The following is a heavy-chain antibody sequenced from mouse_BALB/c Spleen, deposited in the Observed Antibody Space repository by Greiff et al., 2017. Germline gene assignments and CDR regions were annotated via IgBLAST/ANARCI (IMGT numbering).Heavy chain of an antibody. CDR2: ISYSGST. D-gene: IGHD2-4*01. Sequence: VQLKQSGPGLVKPSQSLSLTCTVTGYSITSDYAWNWIRQFPGNKLEWMGYISYSGSTSYNPSLKSRISITRDTSKNQFFLQLNSVTTEDTATYYCARRFYDYDDYWGQGTTLTVSS. CDR3: ARRFYDYDDY. CDR1: GYSITSDYA. V-gene: IGHV3-2*02. J-gene: IGHJ2*01.